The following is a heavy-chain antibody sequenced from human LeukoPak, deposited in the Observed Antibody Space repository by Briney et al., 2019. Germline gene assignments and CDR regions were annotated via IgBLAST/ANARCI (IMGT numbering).Heavy chain of an antibody. CDR1: GFTVSSNY. CDR3: ARAVAGYYFDY. Sequence: GGSLRLSCAASGFTVSSNYMSWVRQAPGKGLEWVSIIYSGGTIYYADSVKGRFTISRDSSKNTLSLQMNSLRAEDTAMYYCARAVAGYYFDYWGQGTLVTVSS. D-gene: IGHD6-19*01. V-gene: IGHV3-53*01. CDR2: IYSGGTI. J-gene: IGHJ4*02.